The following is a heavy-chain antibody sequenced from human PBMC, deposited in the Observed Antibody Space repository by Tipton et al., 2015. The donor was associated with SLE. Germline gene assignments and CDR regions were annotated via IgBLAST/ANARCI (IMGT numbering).Heavy chain of an antibody. CDR1: GYSISSGYY. CDR2: IYHSGNT. V-gene: IGHV4-38-2*01. D-gene: IGHD2-15*01. J-gene: IGHJ5*02. CDR3: ARQVTNRWHVVWSDP. Sequence: TLSLTCAVSGYSISSGYYWGWIRQPPGKGLEWIGSIYHSGNTYYNPSLKSRVTISVDTSKNQFSLRLSSGTAADTAVYYCARQVTNRWHVVWSDPWGQGTLVTVSS.